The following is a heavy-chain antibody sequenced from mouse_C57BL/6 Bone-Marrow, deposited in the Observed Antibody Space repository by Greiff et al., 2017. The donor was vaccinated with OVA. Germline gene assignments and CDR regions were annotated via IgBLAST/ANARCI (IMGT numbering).Heavy chain of an antibody. J-gene: IGHJ4*01. D-gene: IGHD2-10*02. CDR3: ARDGYGPYAMDY. CDR2: ISYSGST. V-gene: IGHV3-1*01. CDR1: GYSITSGYD. Sequence: VQLQQSGPGMVKPSQSLSLTCTVTGYSITSGYDWHWIRHFPGNKLEWMGYISYSGSTNYNPSLKSRISITHDTSKNHFFLKLNSVTTEDTATYYCARDGYGPYAMDYWGQGTSVTVSS.